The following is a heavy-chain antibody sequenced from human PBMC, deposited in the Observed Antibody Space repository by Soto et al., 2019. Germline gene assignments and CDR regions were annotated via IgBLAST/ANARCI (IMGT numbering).Heavy chain of an antibody. CDR3: ARDVGYYDSSGYYSGDY. Sequence: QVQLVQSGAEVKKPGASVKVSCKASGYTFTSYGISWVRQAPGQGLEWMGWISAYNGNTNYAQRLQGRLNMTTDTSTSTAYMELRSLRSDDTAVYYCARDVGYYDSSGYYSGDYWGQGTLVTVSS. D-gene: IGHD3-22*01. CDR2: ISAYNGNT. V-gene: IGHV1-18*01. J-gene: IGHJ4*02. CDR1: GYTFTSYG.